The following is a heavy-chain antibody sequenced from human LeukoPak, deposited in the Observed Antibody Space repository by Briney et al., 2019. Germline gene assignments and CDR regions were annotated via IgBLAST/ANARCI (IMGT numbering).Heavy chain of an antibody. CDR2: INPSGGSA. J-gene: IGHJ5*02. V-gene: IGHV1-46*01. Sequence: ASVKVSCKASGYTFTSYYMHWVRQAPGQGLEWMGIINPSGGSASYAQKFQGRVTMTRDMSTSTVYMELSSLRSEDTAVYYCARLYKPGFPVPWGQGTLVTVSS. CDR3: ARLYKPGFPVP. D-gene: IGHD1-1*01. CDR1: GYTFTSYY.